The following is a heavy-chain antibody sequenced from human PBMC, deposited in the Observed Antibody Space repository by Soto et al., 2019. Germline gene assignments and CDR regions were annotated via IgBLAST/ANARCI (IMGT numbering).Heavy chain of an antibody. CDR2: IYYSGST. J-gene: IGHJ4*02. CDR1: GVSISSGGYY. Sequence: TLSLTYTVSGVSISSGGYYWSWIRQHPGKGLEWIGYIYYSGSTYYNPSLKSRVTISVDTSKNQFSLKLSSVTAADTAVYYCARGRKTTLYFDYWGQGTLGTVSS. CDR3: ARGRKTTLYFDY. V-gene: IGHV4-31*03.